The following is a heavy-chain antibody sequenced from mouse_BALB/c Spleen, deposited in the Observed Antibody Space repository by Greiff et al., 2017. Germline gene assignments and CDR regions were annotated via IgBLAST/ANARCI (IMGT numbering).Heavy chain of an antibody. CDR3: ARHSSRHAMDY. CDR2: ISYSGST. CDR1: GYSITSDYA. Sequence: EVQLQESGPGLVKPSQSLSLTCTVTGYSITSDYAWNWIRQFPGNKLEWMGYISYSGSTSYNPYLKSRISITRDTSKNQFFLQLNSVTTEDTATYYCARHSSRHAMDYWGQGTSVTVSS. J-gene: IGHJ4*01. V-gene: IGHV3-2*02. D-gene: IGHD3-1*01.